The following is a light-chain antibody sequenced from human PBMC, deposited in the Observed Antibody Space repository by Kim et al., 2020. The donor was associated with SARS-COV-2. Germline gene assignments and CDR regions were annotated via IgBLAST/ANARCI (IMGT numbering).Light chain of an antibody. Sequence: SPGERATLSGRASQSVTSSYLAWYQQKPGQAPRLLMYGASSRATGIPDRFSGSGSGTDFTLTISRLEPEDFAVYYCQQYGTSPRTFGQGTKVEIK. J-gene: IGKJ1*01. CDR2: GAS. CDR3: QQYGTSPRT. V-gene: IGKV3-20*01. CDR1: QSVTSSY.